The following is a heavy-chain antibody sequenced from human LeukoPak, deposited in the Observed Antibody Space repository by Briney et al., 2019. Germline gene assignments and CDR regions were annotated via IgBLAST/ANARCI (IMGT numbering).Heavy chain of an antibody. V-gene: IGHV4-59*01. CDR1: GGSISGYY. CDR2: IYYSGST. J-gene: IGHJ5*02. Sequence: SETLSLTCTVSGGSISGYYWSWIRQPPGKGLEWIGYIYYSGSTNYNPSLKSRVTISVDTSKNQLSLKLSSVTAADTAVYYCARGGYSYDNWFDPWGQGTLVTVSS. CDR3: ARGGYSYDNWFDP. D-gene: IGHD5-18*01.